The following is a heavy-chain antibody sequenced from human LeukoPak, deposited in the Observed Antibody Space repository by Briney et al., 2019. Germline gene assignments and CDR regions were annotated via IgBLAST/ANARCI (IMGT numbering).Heavy chain of an antibody. J-gene: IGHJ4*02. V-gene: IGHV3-20*04. D-gene: IGHD2-15*01. CDR2: INWNGVNT. Sequence: PGGSLRLSCAASGLTFDAYGKSWVRQAPGKGLEWVSGINWNGVNTNYADSVTGRFTISRDNAKNSLYLQMNSLRAEDTAFYYCATRGGDYCSGGSCYGALNYWGQGTLVTVSS. CDR3: ATRGGDYCSGGSCYGALNY. CDR1: GLTFDAYG.